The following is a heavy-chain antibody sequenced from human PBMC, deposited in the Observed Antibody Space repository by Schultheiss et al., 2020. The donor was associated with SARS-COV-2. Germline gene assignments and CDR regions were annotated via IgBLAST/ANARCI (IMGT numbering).Heavy chain of an antibody. J-gene: IGHJ6*02. V-gene: IGHV4-59*01. CDR2: IYYSGST. CDR1: GGSISSYY. D-gene: IGHD3-10*01. Sequence: ETLPLTCTVSGGSISSYYWSWIRQPPGKGLEWIGYIYYSGSTKYNPSLESRVTMSVDTSKNQFSLKVSSVTAADTAVYYCARNMVRGVIDSGPYYFYGMDVWGQGTTVTVSS. CDR3: ARNMVRGVIDSGPYYFYGMDV.